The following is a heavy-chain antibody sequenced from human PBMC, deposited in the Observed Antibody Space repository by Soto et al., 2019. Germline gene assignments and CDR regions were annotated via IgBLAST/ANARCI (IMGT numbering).Heavy chain of an antibody. V-gene: IGHV3-30-3*01. CDR3: ARVATTEHPCNWFDP. CDR2: ISYDGSNK. CDR1: GFTFSSYA. Sequence: QVQLVESGGGVVQPGRSLRLSCAASGFTFSSYAMHWVRQAPGKGLEWVAVISYDGSNKYYADSVKGRFTISRDNSKNTLYLQMNSLRAEDTAVYYCARVATTEHPCNWFDPWGQGTLVTVSS. D-gene: IGHD5-12*01. J-gene: IGHJ5*02.